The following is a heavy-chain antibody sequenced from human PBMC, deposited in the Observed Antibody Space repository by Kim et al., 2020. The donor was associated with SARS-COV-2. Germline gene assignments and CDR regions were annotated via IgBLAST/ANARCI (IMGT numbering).Heavy chain of an antibody. D-gene: IGHD3-9*01. V-gene: IGHV1-69*01. Sequence: NYGQKFQGRGTITEDESTSTAYMELSSLRSEDTAVYYCARGDTILTTVDYWGQGTLVTVSS. J-gene: IGHJ4*02. CDR3: ARGDTILTTVDY.